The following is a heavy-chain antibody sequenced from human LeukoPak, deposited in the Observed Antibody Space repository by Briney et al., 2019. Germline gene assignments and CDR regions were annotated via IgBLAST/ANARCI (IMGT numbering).Heavy chain of an antibody. CDR2: INHSAGT. Sequence: SETLSLTCAVYGGSFSGYYWSWIRQPPGKGLEWIGEINHSAGTKHNPSLKSRVTISLDTSKNQFSLKLSSVTAADTAVYYCARAWCYDSSGYIDDWGQGTLVTVSS. CDR1: GGSFSGYY. J-gene: IGHJ4*02. D-gene: IGHD3-22*01. CDR3: ARAWCYDSSGYIDD. V-gene: IGHV4-34*01.